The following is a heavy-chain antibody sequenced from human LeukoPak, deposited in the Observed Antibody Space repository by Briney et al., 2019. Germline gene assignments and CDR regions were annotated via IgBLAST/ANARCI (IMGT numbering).Heavy chain of an antibody. J-gene: IGHJ4*02. V-gene: IGHV4-34*01. D-gene: IGHD2-2*01. CDR1: GGSFSGYY. CDR3: ARDPRSDIVVVPAASYFDY. Sequence: SETLSLTCAVYGGSFSGYYWSWIRQPPGKGLEWIGEINHSGSTNYIPSLKSRVTLSVDTSKNQFSLKLSSVTAADTAAYYCARDPRSDIVVVPAASYFDYWGQGTLVTVSS. CDR2: INHSGST.